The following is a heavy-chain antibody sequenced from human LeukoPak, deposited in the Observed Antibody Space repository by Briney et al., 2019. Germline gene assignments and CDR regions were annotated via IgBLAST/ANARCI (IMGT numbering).Heavy chain of an antibody. CDR1: GFTFSSYG. CDR2: IWYDGSNK. J-gene: IGHJ6*02. CDR3: ARGPPYVSGSYPYSYYGMTS. D-gene: IGHD3-10*01. Sequence: AGGSLRLSCAASGFTFSSYGMHWIRQAPGKGLEWVAVIWYDGSNKYYADSVKGRFTISRDNSKNTLYLQMNSVRAEDAAVYYCARGPPYVSGSYPYSYYGMTSGAKGPRSPSP. V-gene: IGHV3-33*01.